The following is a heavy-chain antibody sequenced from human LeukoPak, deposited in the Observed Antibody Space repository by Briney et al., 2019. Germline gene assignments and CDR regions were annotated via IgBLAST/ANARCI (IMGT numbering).Heavy chain of an antibody. V-gene: IGHV1-18*01. CDR3: ARDQRFGDLTYFDY. D-gene: IGHD3-10*01. CDR2: ISTYNGNT. J-gene: IGHJ4*02. CDR1: GYTFTSYG. Sequence: ASVKVSCKASGYTFTSYGISWVRQAPGQGPGWMGWISTYNGNTNYAQKFQGRVTMTTDTSTSSAYMELKSLTSDDTAVYYCARDQRFGDLTYFDYWGQGTLVTVSS.